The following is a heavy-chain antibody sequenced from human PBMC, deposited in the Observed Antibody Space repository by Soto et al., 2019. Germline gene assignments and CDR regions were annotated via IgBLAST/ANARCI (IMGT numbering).Heavy chain of an antibody. CDR1: GYTFTSYA. J-gene: IGHJ4*02. D-gene: IGHD3-10*01. V-gene: IGHV1-3*04. CDR2: INTANGNT. Sequence: ASVKVSCKASGYTFTSYAIHWVRQAPGQRLEWMGWINTANGNTKYSQNFQGRVTITRDTSASTAYMELRSLRSDDTAVYYCARDPGTRSDYWGQGTLVTVSS. CDR3: ARDPGTRSDY.